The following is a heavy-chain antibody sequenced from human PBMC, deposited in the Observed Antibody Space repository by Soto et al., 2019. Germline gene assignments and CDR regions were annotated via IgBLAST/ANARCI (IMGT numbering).Heavy chain of an antibody. D-gene: IGHD3-22*01. V-gene: IGHV4-39*07. Sequence: SETLSLTCTVSGGSISSSSYYWGWIRQPPGKGLEWIGSIYYSGSTYYNPSLKSRVTISVDKSKNQFSLKLSSVTAADTAVYYCARGGPYYYDRSGYYPHWGQGTLVTVSS. CDR3: ARGGPYYYDRSGYYPH. J-gene: IGHJ4*02. CDR1: GGSISSSSYY. CDR2: IYYSGST.